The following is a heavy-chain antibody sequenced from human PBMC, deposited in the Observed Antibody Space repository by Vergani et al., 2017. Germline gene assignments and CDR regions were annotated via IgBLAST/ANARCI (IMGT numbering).Heavy chain of an antibody. J-gene: IGHJ4*02. Sequence: QLQLQESGPGLVKTSETLSLTCTVSGGSISSSSYSWGWIRQPPGKGLEWIGCIYYSGSPYYNPSLKSRVARSVDTSKNQVSLKLISVTAADTSVYYCARHHPIATFERLGYWGQGTMVTVSS. CDR1: GGSISSSSYS. V-gene: IGHV4-39*01. CDR3: ARHHPIATFERLGY. CDR2: IYYSGSP. D-gene: IGHD1-26*01.